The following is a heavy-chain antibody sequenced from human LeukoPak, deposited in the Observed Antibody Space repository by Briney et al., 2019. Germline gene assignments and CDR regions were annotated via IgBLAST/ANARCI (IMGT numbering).Heavy chain of an antibody. CDR1: GFIFDDYT. V-gene: IGHV3-9*01. CDR2: ISYNSGSV. Sequence: GRSLRLSCVASGFIFDDYTMYWVRQVPGKGLELVSRISYNSGSVAYADSVKGRFTISRDNARNSLYLQMNSLRAEDTAVYYCADHYRGYSYGYRSHMDYWGQGTLVTVSS. D-gene: IGHD5-18*01. J-gene: IGHJ4*02. CDR3: ADHYRGYSYGYRSHMDY.